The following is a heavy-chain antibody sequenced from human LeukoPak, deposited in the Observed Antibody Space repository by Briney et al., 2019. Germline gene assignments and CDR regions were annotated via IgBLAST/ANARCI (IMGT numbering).Heavy chain of an antibody. CDR2: ISSSSSTI. D-gene: IGHD1-26*01. V-gene: IGHV3-48*01. Sequence: PGGSLRLSCAASGFTFSSYSMNWVRQAPGKGLEWVSYISSSSSTIYYADSVKGRFTISRDNAKNSLYLQMNSLRAEDTAVYYCARDGLVGAPLYHGYWGQGTLVTVSS. CDR1: GFTFSSYS. CDR3: ARDGLVGAPLYHGY. J-gene: IGHJ4*02.